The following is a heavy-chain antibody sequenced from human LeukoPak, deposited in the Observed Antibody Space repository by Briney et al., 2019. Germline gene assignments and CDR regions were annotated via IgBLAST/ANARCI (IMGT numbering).Heavy chain of an antibody. CDR1: GGSISSGDYY. CDR2: IYYSGST. V-gene: IGHV4-31*03. D-gene: IGHD3-16*01. Sequence: SQTLSLTCTVSGGSISSGDYYWSWIRQYPGKGLEWIGYIYYSGSTYYNPSLKSRVTISVDTSKNQFSLKLSSVTAADTAVYYCARDPGLLGDDAFDFWGQGTVVTVSS. CDR3: ARDPGLLGDDAFDF. J-gene: IGHJ3*01.